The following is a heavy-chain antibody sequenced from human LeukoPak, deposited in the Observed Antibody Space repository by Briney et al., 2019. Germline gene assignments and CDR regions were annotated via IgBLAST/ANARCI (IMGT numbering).Heavy chain of an antibody. J-gene: IGHJ4*02. CDR2: ISGDGGRT. D-gene: IGHD3-22*01. V-gene: IGHV3-43*02. CDR3: AKDRSYYYDSTFDY. Sequence: PGGSLRLSCAASGFTFDDYAMHWVRQAPGKGLEWVSLISGDGGRTYHVDSVKGRFTISRDNSKNSQYLQMNSLRTEDTALYYCAKDRSYYYDSTFDYWGQGTLVTVPS. CDR1: GFTFDDYA.